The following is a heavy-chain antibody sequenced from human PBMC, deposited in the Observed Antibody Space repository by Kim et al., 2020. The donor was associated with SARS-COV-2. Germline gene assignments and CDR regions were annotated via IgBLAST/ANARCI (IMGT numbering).Heavy chain of an antibody. V-gene: IGHV1-46*01. CDR2: INPSGGST. Sequence: ASVKVSCKASGYTFTSYYMHWVRQAPGQGLEWMGIINPSGGSTSYAQKFQGRVTMTRDTSTSTVYMELSSLRSEDTAVYYCAILHSAAVAGTFDAFDIWGQGTMVTVSS. CDR1: GYTFTSYY. CDR3: AILHSAAVAGTFDAFDI. J-gene: IGHJ3*02. D-gene: IGHD6-19*01.